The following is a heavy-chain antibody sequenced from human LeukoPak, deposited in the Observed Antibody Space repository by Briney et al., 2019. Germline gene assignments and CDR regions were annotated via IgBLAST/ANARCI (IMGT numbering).Heavy chain of an antibody. CDR2: ISSSSSTI. D-gene: IGHD1-26*01. CDR1: GFTFSSYS. J-gene: IGHJ6*03. Sequence: PGGSLRLSCAASGFTFSSYSMNWVRQAPGKGLEWVSYISSSSSTIYYADSVKGRFTISRDNAKNSLYLQMNSLRAKDTALYYCARGSPGGSYNVDVWGKGTTVTISS. CDR3: ARGSPGGSYNVDV. V-gene: IGHV3-48*01.